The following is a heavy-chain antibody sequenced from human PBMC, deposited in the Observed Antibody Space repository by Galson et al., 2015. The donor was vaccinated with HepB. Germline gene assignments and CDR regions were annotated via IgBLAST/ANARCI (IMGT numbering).Heavy chain of an antibody. D-gene: IGHD2-15*01. CDR3: ARDEGRGTFDM. CDR1: GFAFSDFY. CDR2: ITTSSSFYT. J-gene: IGHJ3*02. V-gene: IGHV3-11*06. Sequence: SLRLSCAASGFAFSDFYMSWIRQAPGKGLEWVSYITTSSSFYTNYADSVKGRFTISRDNAKKSLYLQMNSLRAEDTAIYYCARDEGRGTFDMWGQGTMVTVSS.